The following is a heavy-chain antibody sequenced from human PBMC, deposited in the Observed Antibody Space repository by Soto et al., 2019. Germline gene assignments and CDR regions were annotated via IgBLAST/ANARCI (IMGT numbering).Heavy chain of an antibody. CDR3: AREGGQLWPRLD. CDR2: IYYSGST. V-gene: IGHV4-30-4*01. D-gene: IGHD5-18*01. CDR1: GGSISSGDYY. Sequence: PSETLSLTCTVSGGSISSGDYYWSWIRQPPGKGLEWIGYIYYSGSTYYNPSLKSRVTISVDTSKNQFSLKLSSVTAADTAVYYCAREGGQLWPRLDWGQGTLVTVSS. J-gene: IGHJ4*02.